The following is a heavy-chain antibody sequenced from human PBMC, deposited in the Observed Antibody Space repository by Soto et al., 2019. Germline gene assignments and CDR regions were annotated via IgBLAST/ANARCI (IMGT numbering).Heavy chain of an antibody. CDR3: AKDRTLGLSHDAFDS. CDR1: GVTFSSYA. Sequence: GGSLRLSCAASGVTFSSYAMSWVRQAPGKGLEWVSAISGSGGSTYYADSVKGRFTISRDNSKNTLYLQMNSLRAEDTAVYYCAKDRTLGLSHDAFDSWGQGTMVTVSS. J-gene: IGHJ3*02. V-gene: IGHV3-23*01. D-gene: IGHD7-27*01. CDR2: ISGSGGST.